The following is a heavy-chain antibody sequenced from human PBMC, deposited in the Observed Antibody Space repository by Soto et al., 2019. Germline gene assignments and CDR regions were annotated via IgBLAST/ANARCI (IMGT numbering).Heavy chain of an antibody. CDR2: MDSAGSGT. CDR3: ATVFEH. CDR1: GITFSGFW. V-gene: IGHV3-74*01. J-gene: IGHJ4*02. Sequence: VPLVESGGGSVQPGGSLRLSCVASGITFSGFWMHWVRQVPGKGLVWVARMDSAGSGTSYADSVKGRFTISRDNAKNTLSLQMDSLRVEDTAVYYCATVFEHWGQGIPVTVSS.